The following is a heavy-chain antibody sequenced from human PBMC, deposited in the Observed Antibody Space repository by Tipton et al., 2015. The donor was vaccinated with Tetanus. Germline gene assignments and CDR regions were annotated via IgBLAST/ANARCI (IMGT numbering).Heavy chain of an antibody. CDR2: ISSSSSYI. Sequence: SLRLSCAASGFTFSSYSMNWVRQAPGKGLEWVSYISSSSSYIYYADSVKGRFTISRDNAKNSLYLQMNSLRAEDTAVYYCAREGLHDYGDYVGFDYWGQGTLVTVSS. J-gene: IGHJ4*02. V-gene: IGHV3-21*05. CDR1: GFTFSSYS. D-gene: IGHD4-17*01. CDR3: AREGLHDYGDYVGFDY.